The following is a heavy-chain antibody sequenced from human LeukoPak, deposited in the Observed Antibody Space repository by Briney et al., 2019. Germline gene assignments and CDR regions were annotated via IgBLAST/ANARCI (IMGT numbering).Heavy chain of an antibody. D-gene: IGHD6-13*01. V-gene: IGHV1-69*13. Sequence: GASVKVSCKASGGTFSSYAISWVRQAPGQGLEWMGGIIPIFGTANYAQKFQGRVTITADESTSTAYMKLSSLRSEDTAVYYCARASEQHSSYYYYYMDVWGKGTTVTISS. CDR1: GGTFSSYA. J-gene: IGHJ6*03. CDR2: IIPIFGTA. CDR3: ARASEQHSSYYYYYMDV.